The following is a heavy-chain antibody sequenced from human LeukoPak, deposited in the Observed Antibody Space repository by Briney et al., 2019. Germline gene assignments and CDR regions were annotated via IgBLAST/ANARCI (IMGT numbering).Heavy chain of an antibody. CDR1: GFTFSSYG. J-gene: IGHJ4*02. D-gene: IGHD3-10*01. CDR3: AREAYGSGSPYFDY. Sequence: GRSLRLSCAASGFTFSSYGMHWGRQAPGKGLEWVAVIWYDGSNKYYADSVKGRFTISRDNSKNTLYLQMNSLRAEDTAVYYCAREAYGSGSPYFDYWGQGTLVTVSS. CDR2: IWYDGSNK. V-gene: IGHV3-33*01.